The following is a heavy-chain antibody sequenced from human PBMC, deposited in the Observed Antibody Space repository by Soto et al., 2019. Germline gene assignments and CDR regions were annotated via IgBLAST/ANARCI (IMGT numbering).Heavy chain of an antibody. CDR2: ISGYNGNT. CDR1: GYSFTTYG. V-gene: IGHV1-18*01. CDR3: ARGGPAPYYYYGMDV. Sequence: QVQLVQSRGEVKKPGASVKVSCKTSGYSFTTYGISWVRQAPGQGLEWMGWISGYNGNTNYAQKLQGRVTMTTDTSTSTADMELRSLRPDDTAVYYCARGGPAPYYYYGMDVWGQGSTVTVSS. J-gene: IGHJ6*02.